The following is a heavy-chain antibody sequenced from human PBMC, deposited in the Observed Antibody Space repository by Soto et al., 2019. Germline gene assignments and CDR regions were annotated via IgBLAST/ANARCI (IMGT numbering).Heavy chain of an antibody. V-gene: IGHV4-30-4*01. CDR2: ITYSGNT. J-gene: IGHJ3*02. Sequence: QVQLQESGPGLVKPSQTLSLTCTVSGGSINSGGYYWSWIRQPPGQGLEWIGYITYSGNTYYNPSLKSRLTISLDTSRNQFSLKLSSVTATDTAVYYCAKDGCGANCFQQDILAAFDIWGQGTMVTVSS. D-gene: IGHD2-21*02. CDR1: GGSINSGGYY. CDR3: AKDGCGANCFQQDILAAFDI.